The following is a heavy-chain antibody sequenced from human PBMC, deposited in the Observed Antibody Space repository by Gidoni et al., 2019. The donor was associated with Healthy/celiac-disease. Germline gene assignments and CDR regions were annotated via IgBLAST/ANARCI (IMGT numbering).Heavy chain of an antibody. CDR1: GFTFSSYA. Sequence: QVQLVESGGGVVQPGRSLRLSCAAPGFTFSSYAMHWVRQAPGKGLEWVAVISYDGSNKYYADSVKGRFTISRDNSKNTLYLQMNSLRAEDTAVYYCARDSELPFDYWGQGTLVTVSS. D-gene: IGHD1-26*01. CDR3: ARDSELPFDY. J-gene: IGHJ4*02. CDR2: ISYDGSNK. V-gene: IGHV3-30-3*01.